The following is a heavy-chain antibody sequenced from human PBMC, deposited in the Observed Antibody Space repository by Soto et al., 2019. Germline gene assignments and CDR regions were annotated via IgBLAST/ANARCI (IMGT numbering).Heavy chain of an antibody. CDR3: ARDSSSWQRNNWFDP. CDR1: GYTFTSYA. D-gene: IGHD6-13*01. Sequence: ASVKVSCKASGYTFTSYAMHWVRQAPGQRLEWMRWINAGNGNTKYSQKFQGRVTITRDTSASTAYMELSSLRSEDTAVYYCARDSSSWQRNNWFDPWGQGTLVTVSS. V-gene: IGHV1-3*01. CDR2: INAGNGNT. J-gene: IGHJ5*02.